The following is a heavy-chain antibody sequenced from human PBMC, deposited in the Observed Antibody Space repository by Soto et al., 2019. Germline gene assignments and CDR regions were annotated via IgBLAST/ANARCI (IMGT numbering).Heavy chain of an antibody. J-gene: IGHJ5*02. V-gene: IGHV4-34*01. CDR3: ARRPQPYGERGGRWFDP. CDR2: INHSGST. D-gene: IGHD4-17*01. Sequence: QVQLQQWGAGLLKPSETLSLTCAVYGGSFSGYYWSWIRQPPGKGLEWIGEINHSGSTNYNPSLKSRVTISVDTSKNQCSLKLSSVTAADTAVYYCARRPQPYGERGGRWFDPWGQGTLVTVSS. CDR1: GGSFSGYY.